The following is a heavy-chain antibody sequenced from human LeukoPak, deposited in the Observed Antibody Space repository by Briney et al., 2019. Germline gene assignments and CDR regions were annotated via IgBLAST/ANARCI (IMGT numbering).Heavy chain of an antibody. CDR1: GYTFTSYD. CDR2: MNPNSGNT. V-gene: IGHV1-8*01. Sequence: GASVKVSCKASGYTFTSYDINWVRQGTGQGLEWGGWMNPNSGNTGYAQKFQGRVTMTRNTSISTAYMELSSLRSEDTAVYYCARDFDWLLSTDYWGQGTLVTVSS. CDR3: ARDFDWLLSTDY. D-gene: IGHD3-9*01. J-gene: IGHJ4*02.